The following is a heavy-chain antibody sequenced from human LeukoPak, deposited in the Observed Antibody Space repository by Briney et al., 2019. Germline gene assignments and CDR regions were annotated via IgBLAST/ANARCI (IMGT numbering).Heavy chain of an antibody. Sequence: GGSLRLSCAASGFTFTDFYMTWIRQAPGKGLEWLSYIDGSSRTIYYADSVKGRFTISRHNAKNSIYLQMNSLRVEDTALYYCARHPPNDFWSGRYAFDLWGQGTKVTVSS. D-gene: IGHD3-3*01. CDR1: GFTFTDFY. CDR3: ARHPPNDFWSGRYAFDL. J-gene: IGHJ3*01. CDR2: IDGSSRTI. V-gene: IGHV3-11*01.